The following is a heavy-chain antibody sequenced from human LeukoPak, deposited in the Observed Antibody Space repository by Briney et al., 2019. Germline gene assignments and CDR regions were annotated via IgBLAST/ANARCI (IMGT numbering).Heavy chain of an antibody. Sequence: EASVKVSCKASGYTFTGYYMHWVRQAPGQGLEWMGWINPNSGGTNYAQKFQGRVTMTRDTSISTAYMELSRLRSDDTAVYYCARDREQWLVQGWFDPWGQGTLVTVSS. CDR1: GYTFTGYY. D-gene: IGHD6-19*01. CDR3: ARDREQWLVQGWFDP. CDR2: INPNSGGT. J-gene: IGHJ5*02. V-gene: IGHV1-2*02.